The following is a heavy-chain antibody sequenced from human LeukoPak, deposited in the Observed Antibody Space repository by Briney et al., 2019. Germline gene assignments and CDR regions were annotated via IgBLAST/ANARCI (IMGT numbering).Heavy chain of an antibody. CDR2: IYYSGST. Sequence: SETLSLTCTVSGGSISSYYWSWIRQPPGKGLEWIGYIYYSGSTNYNPSLKSRVTISVDTSKNQFSLKLSSVTAADTAVYYCAREVVPAAIGAFDIWGQGTMVTVSS. CDR3: AREVVPAAIGAFDI. D-gene: IGHD2-2*01. CDR1: GGSISSYY. J-gene: IGHJ3*02. V-gene: IGHV4-59*01.